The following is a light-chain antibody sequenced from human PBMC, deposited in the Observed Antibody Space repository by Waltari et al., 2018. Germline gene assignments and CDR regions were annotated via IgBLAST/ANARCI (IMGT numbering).Light chain of an antibody. Sequence: QSALTPPPSASGSPGQSVTTSCTGTSRDVGGYNYVSWYQQHPGKAPKLMIYEVSKRPSGVPDRFSGSKSGNTASLTVSGLQAEDEAEYYCSSYAGSLYVFGTGTKVTVL. CDR2: EVS. CDR3: SSYAGSLYV. V-gene: IGLV2-8*01. J-gene: IGLJ1*01. CDR1: SRDVGGYNY.